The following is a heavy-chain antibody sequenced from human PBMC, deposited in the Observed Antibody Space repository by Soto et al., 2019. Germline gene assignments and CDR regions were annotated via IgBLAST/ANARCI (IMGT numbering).Heavy chain of an antibody. J-gene: IGHJ6*02. CDR1: GFTFSSYS. D-gene: IGHD3-16*01. CDR3: ARDHGDGLPGGYYHYGMDV. Sequence: EVQLVESGGGLVKPGGSLRLSCAASGFTFSSYSINWVRQAPGKGLEWVSSISSSSSNIYYADSVKGRFTISRDNAKKSLYLQMNSVRAEDTAVYYCARDHGDGLPGGYYHYGMDVWGQGTTVTVSS. V-gene: IGHV3-21*01. CDR2: ISSSSSNI.